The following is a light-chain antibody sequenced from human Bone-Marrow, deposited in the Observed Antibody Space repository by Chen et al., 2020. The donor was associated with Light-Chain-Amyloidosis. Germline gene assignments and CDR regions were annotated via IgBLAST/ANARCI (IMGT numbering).Light chain of an antibody. V-gene: IGLV3-21*02. Sequence: SYEPTQPSSVSVAPGQTATIALRGNNIGSTSVHGYQQPPGQAPLLVVYDDSDRPSGIPERLSGSNSGNTATLTISRVEAGDEADYYCQVWDRSSDRPVFGGGTKLTVL. CDR3: QVWDRSSDRPV. J-gene: IGLJ3*02. CDR2: DDS. CDR1: NIGSTS.